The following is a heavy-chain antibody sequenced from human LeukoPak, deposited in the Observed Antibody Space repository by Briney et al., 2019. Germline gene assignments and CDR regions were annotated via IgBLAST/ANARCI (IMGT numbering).Heavy chain of an antibody. J-gene: IGHJ6*03. CDR3: ARAPQYYYYYMGV. CDR1: GGSISSGSYY. V-gene: IGHV4-61*02. Sequence: SETLSLTCTVSGGSISSGSYYWSWIRQPAGKGLEWIGRIYTSGSTNYNPSLKSRVTISVDTSKNQFSLKLSSVTAADTAVYYCARAPQYYYYYMGVWGKGTTVIVSS. CDR2: IYTSGST.